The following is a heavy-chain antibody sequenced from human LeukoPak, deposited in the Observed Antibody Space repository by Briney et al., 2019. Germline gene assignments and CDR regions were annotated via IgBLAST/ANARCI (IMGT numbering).Heavy chain of an antibody. CDR1: GFTFSSYE. CDR3: AREKFYDNSGYAY. D-gene: IGHD3-22*01. V-gene: IGHV3-48*03. CDR2: ISGSGTTV. J-gene: IGHJ4*02. Sequence: GGSLRLSCAASGFTFSSYEMNWVRQAPGQGLEWVAYISGSGTTVYYADSVKGRFTISRDNAKNSLFLQMNSLRAEDTADYYCAREKFYDNSGYAYWGQGTLVTVSS.